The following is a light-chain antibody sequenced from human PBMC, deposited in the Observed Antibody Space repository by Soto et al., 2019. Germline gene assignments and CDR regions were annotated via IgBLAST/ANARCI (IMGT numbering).Light chain of an antibody. Sequence: SYELTQAPSVSVAPGQMARMTCGGINIGSKSVHWYHQKPGQAPVLVVHDDSDRPSGIPARFFGSNSGNTATLTISRVEPGDEADYYCQVWDRSSDQVVFGGGTKLTVL. CDR1: NIGSKS. V-gene: IGLV3-21*02. CDR3: QVWDRSSDQVV. J-gene: IGLJ2*01. CDR2: DDS.